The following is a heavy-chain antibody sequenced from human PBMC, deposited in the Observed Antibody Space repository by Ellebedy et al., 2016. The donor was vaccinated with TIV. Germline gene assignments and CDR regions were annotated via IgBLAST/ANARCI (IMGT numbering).Heavy chain of an antibody. D-gene: IGHD4-11*01. CDR1: GYNFANYW. CDR2: IYPGDSAT. CDR3: ARSRRGYSTGADL. Sequence: GESLKIPCQTPGYNFANYWNGWVRQMPGKGLEWMGIIYPGDSATRYSPSFQGQVTLSADKSIGTAYLQWSSLKASDTAISFCARSRRGYSTGADLWGQGTLVTVSS. V-gene: IGHV5-51*01. J-gene: IGHJ5*02.